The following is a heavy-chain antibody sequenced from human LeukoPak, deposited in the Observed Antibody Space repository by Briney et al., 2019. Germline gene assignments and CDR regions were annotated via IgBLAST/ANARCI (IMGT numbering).Heavy chain of an antibody. CDR2: IRSKAFGATT. V-gene: IGHV3-49*04. J-gene: IGHJ4*02. D-gene: IGHD2-15*01. CDR1: GVTFGDYA. Sequence: GRSLRLSCKPSGVTFGDYAMSWVRQAPGKGLEWVGFIRSKAFGATTDYAASVKGRFTVSRDDSKGIAYLQMNSLKTEDTAVYYCTRDCSGSSCYEEMDYWGQGTLVTVSS. CDR3: TRDCSGSSCYEEMDY.